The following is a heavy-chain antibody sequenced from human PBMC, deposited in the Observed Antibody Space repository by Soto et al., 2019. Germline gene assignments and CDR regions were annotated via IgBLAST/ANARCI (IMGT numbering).Heavy chain of an antibody. CDR1: GYTFTNYG. CDR3: AREDFGDKIDY. V-gene: IGHV1-18*01. CDR2: ISPYNGHT. Sequence: ASVKVSCKASGYTFTNYGISWVRQAPGQGLEWMGWISPYNGHTHYTQRFQGRVTMTTDTSTTTAFMELRSLSSDDTAVYYCAREDFGDKIDYWGQGTLVTVSS. D-gene: IGHD3-10*01. J-gene: IGHJ4*02.